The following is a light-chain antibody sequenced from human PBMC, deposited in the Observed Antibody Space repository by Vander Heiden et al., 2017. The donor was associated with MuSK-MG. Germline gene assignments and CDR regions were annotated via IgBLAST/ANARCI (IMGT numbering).Light chain of an antibody. J-gene: IGKJ4*01. CDR3: QQYYSSPRN. V-gene: IGKV1-8*01. CDR1: QGISSY. Sequence: AIRMTQSPSSFSASTGDRVTITCRASQGISSYLAWYQQKPGKAPKLLIYAASTLQSGVPSRFSGSGSGTDFTLTISCLQSEDFATYYCQQYYSSPRNFGGGTKVEIK. CDR2: AAS.